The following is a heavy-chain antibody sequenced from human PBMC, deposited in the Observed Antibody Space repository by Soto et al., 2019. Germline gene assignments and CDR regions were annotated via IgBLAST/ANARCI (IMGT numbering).Heavy chain of an antibody. Sequence: QITLKESGPTLVKPTQTLTLTCTFSGFSLSTSGVGVGWIRQPPGKALEWLALIYWDDDKRYSPSLKSRLTITKDTSKTPXXLXMXXMDPVDTATYYCAHTPGLYDFWSGFYPSTSNWFDPWGQGTLVTVSS. CDR1: GFSLSTSGVG. J-gene: IGHJ5*02. V-gene: IGHV2-5*02. CDR3: AHTPGLYDFWSGFYPSTSNWFDP. CDR2: IYWDDDK. D-gene: IGHD3-3*01.